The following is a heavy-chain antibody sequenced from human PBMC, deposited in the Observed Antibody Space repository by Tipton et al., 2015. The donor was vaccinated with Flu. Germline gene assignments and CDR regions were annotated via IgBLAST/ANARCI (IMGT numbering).Heavy chain of an antibody. V-gene: IGHV3-23*03. CDR3: AREGGYDFWSGYYPYAMDV. Sequence: SLRLSCTASGFTFSSYAMSWVRQAPGKGLEWVSVIYSDGTTYYADSVKGRFTISRDISKNTLNLQMNSLRVEDTAVYYCAREGGYDFWSGYYPYAMDVWGQGTTVTVSS. CDR2: IYSDGTT. CDR1: GFTFSSYA. D-gene: IGHD3-3*01. J-gene: IGHJ6*02.